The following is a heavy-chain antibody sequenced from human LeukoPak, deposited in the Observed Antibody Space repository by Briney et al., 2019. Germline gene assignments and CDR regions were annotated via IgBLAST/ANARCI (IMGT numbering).Heavy chain of an antibody. Sequence: SVKVSCKASGGTFSSYAISWVRQAPGQGLEWMGRIIPILGIANYAQKFLGRVTMARDTSTTTVYMELSSLGSDDTAIYYCARTPYTSGLLFYFDNWGQGTLVTVSS. V-gene: IGHV1-69*04. CDR3: ARTPYTSGLLFYFDN. CDR1: GGTFSSYA. D-gene: IGHD5-18*01. J-gene: IGHJ4*02. CDR2: IIPILGIA.